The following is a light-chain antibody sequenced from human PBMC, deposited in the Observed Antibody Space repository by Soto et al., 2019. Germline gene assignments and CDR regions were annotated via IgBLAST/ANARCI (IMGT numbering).Light chain of an antibody. J-gene: IGKJ1*01. V-gene: IGKV3-20*01. CDR2: VAS. CDR1: QSVSSDS. Sequence: EIVLTQSPGTLSSSPGQGATLSCRASQSVSSDSVAWYQQKPGQAPRLLIFVASRTATDIPDRFSGGGSGTAFTLSISRPEPEDFAVYYCQQYGTSPPWTFGQVTKVDIK. CDR3: QQYGTSPPWT.